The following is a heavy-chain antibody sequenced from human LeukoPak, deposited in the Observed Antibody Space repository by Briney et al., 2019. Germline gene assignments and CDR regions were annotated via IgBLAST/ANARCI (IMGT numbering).Heavy chain of an antibody. CDR1: GFTLSSYS. D-gene: IGHD3-16*02. CDR2: ISSSSSYI. V-gene: IGHV3-21*04. CDR3: ARVDVGVWGSYQFDY. Sequence: PGGSLRLSCAGSGFTLSSYSMDWVRQAPGKGLEWVSSISSSSSYIYYADSVKGRFTISRDNSKNTLYLQMNSLRAEDTAVYYCARVDVGVWGSYQFDYWGQGTLVTVSS. J-gene: IGHJ4*02.